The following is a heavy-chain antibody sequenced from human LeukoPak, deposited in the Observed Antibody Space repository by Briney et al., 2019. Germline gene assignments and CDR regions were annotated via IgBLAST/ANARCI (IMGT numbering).Heavy chain of an antibody. J-gene: IGHJ4*02. D-gene: IGHD1-26*01. Sequence: GGSLRLSSAASGFTFSSHWMHWVRQAPGKGLVWVSRIESDGSSKMYADSVRGRFTISRDNAKNTLYLQMNSLRAEDTAVYYCAREHRGAGATVDYWGQGTLVTVSS. V-gene: IGHV3-74*03. CDR3: AREHRGAGATVDY. CDR1: GFTFSSHW. CDR2: IESDGSSK.